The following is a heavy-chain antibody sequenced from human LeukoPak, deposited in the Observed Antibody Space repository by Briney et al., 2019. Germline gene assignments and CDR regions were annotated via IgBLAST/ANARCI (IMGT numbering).Heavy chain of an antibody. CDR3: ARSPGYYDFLTPFDY. D-gene: IGHD3-9*01. Sequence: SETLSLTCTVSGGSISSYYWSWIRQPPGKGLEWIGYIYYSGSTNYNPSLKSRVTISVDTSKNQFSLKLTSVTATDTAVYYCARSPGYYDFLTPFDYWGQGTLVFVSS. CDR1: GGSISSYY. CDR2: IYYSGST. V-gene: IGHV4-59*08. J-gene: IGHJ4*02.